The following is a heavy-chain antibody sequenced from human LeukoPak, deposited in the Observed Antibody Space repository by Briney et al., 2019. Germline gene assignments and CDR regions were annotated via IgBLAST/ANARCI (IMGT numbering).Heavy chain of an antibody. Sequence: SETLSLTCSVSGGSISSYYWSWIRQPPGKGLEWIGYIYYSGSTNFKSPLKSRVTMSGDTSKNQFSLKLNSVTAADTAVYYCARGSEAEYFQHWGQGTLVTVSS. CDR1: GGSISSYY. J-gene: IGHJ1*01. CDR3: ARGSEAEYFQH. V-gene: IGHV4-59*08. CDR2: IYYSGST.